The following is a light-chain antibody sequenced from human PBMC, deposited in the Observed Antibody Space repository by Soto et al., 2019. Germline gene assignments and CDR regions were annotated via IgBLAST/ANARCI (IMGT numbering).Light chain of an antibody. CDR1: QSVSGN. J-gene: IGKJ5*01. V-gene: IGKV3-20*01. Sequence: EIVLTQSPATLSLSPGERATLSCRASQSVSGNLAWYQQKPGQAPRLLTYGTSSRATGIPDRFSGSGSGTDFTLTISRLEPEDFAVYYCQQYGNSPITFGQGTRLEIK. CDR3: QQYGNSPIT. CDR2: GTS.